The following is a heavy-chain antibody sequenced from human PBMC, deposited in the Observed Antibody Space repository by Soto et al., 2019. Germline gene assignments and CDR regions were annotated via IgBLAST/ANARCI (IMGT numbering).Heavy chain of an antibody. CDR1: GGSFKSGSYS. V-gene: IGHV4-61*01. CDR2: VYHTGRT. Sequence: QVQLQESGPGLVKPSETLSLTCTVSGGSFKSGSYSWSWIRQPPGKGLEWIGYVYHTGRTRYNPSLKSRVSISMDTSKNQFSLNLDSVTAADTAVYFCARDFAYFASWGQGTLVTVSS. D-gene: IGHD3-3*01. J-gene: IGHJ4*02. CDR3: ARDFAYFAS.